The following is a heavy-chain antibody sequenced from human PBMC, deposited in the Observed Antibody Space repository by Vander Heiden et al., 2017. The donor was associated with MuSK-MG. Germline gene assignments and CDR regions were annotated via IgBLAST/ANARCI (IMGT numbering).Heavy chain of an antibody. CDR1: GGTFSSYA. D-gene: IGHD2-15*01. Sequence: QVQLVQSGAEVKKPGSSVKVPCKASGGTFSSYAISWVRQAPGQGLEWMGGIIPIFGTANYAQKFQGRVTITADKSTSTAYMELSSLRSEDTAVYYCAILSDIVVVVAATRANDYWGQGTLVTVSS. CDR2: IIPIFGTA. CDR3: AILSDIVVVVAATRANDY. J-gene: IGHJ4*02. V-gene: IGHV1-69*06.